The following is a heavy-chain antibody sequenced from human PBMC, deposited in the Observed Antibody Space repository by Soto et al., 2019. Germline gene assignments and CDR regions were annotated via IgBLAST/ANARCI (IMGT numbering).Heavy chain of an antibody. V-gene: IGHV3-30*07. D-gene: IGHD1-7*01. CDR3: ARDTGWNSGWGSDY. J-gene: IGHJ4*02. Sequence: DSVKGRFTISRDNSKNTLYLQMNSLRAEDTAVYYCARDTGWNSGWGSDYWGQGTLVTVSS.